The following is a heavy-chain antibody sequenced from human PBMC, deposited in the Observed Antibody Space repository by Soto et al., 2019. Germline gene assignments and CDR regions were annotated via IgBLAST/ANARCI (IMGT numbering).Heavy chain of an antibody. CDR1: GFTFGDYA. D-gene: IGHD3-3*01. J-gene: IGHJ6*02. CDR2: IRSKAYGGAT. V-gene: IGHV3-49*04. CDR3: TSSILEWLLLTYYYYGMDV. Sequence: GGSLRLSCTASGFTFGDYAMSWVRQAPGKGLEWVGFIRSKAYGGATEYAASVKGRFTISRDDSKSIAYLQMNSLKTEDTAVYYCTSSILEWLLLTYYYYGMDVWGQGTTVTVSS.